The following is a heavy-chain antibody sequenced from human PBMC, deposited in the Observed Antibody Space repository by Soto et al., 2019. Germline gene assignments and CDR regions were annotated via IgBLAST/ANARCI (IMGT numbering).Heavy chain of an antibody. V-gene: IGHV4-34*01. CDR3: ATRITVFGLLIPPFDP. D-gene: IGHD3-3*01. CDR2: INHTGGT. J-gene: IGHJ5*02. CDR1: GGSVNGYY. Sequence: ETLSLTCAVYGGSVNGYYWNWIRQPPGKGLEWIGEINHTGGTHYNPSPKSRVTMSVDTSKNQFSLRLSSVTAADTAIYYCATRITVFGLLIPPFDPWGQGTQVTVSS.